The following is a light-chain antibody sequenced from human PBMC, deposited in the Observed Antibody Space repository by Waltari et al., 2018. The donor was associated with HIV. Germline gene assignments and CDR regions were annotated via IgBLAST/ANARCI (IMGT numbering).Light chain of an antibody. Sequence: QSALTQPPSVSGSPGQSVTIPCTGTSSDVGSFNRVSRYQQPPGTAPKLLIYDVSNRPSGVSTRFSGSKSGNTASLTISGLQSEDEADYYCSSYTSGDTQIFGGGTNLAVL. V-gene: IGLV2-18*02. CDR1: SSDVGSFNR. J-gene: IGLJ2*01. CDR3: SSYTSGDTQI. CDR2: DVS.